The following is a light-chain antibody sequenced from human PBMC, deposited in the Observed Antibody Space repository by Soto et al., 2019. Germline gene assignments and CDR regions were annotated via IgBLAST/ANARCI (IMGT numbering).Light chain of an antibody. V-gene: IGKV3-20*01. CDR3: QQVESYPST. J-gene: IGKJ4*01. Sequence: EIVLTQSPGTLSLSPGERATLSCRASQSVSSSYLAWYQQKPGQAPRLLIYDASSRATGIPDRFSGSGSGTDFTLTITSLQPEDFATYYCQQVESYPSTFGGGTKVDIK. CDR1: QSVSSSY. CDR2: DAS.